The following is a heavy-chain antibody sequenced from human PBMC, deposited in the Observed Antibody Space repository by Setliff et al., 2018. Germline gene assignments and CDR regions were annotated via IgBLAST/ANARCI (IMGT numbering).Heavy chain of an antibody. J-gene: IGHJ4*02. Sequence: ASVKVSCKASGYTLTDYGITWVRQAPGQGLEWMGWISSYSGNAYYAHKLQGRVTMTTDTSTGTAYLELRSLRSDDTAVYYCSRLVRYCTSTSCQGASGVEYWGQGTLVTVSS. CDR2: ISSYSGNA. CDR3: SRLVRYCTSTSCQGASGVEY. CDR1: GYTLTDYG. V-gene: IGHV1-18*01. D-gene: IGHD2-8*01.